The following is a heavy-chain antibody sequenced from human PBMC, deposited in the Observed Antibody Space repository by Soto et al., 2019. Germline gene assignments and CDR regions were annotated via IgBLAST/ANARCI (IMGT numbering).Heavy chain of an antibody. CDR3: ATRSNGEGDDSDY. Sequence: QVQLQESGPGLVKPSETLSLTCTVSGGPISSYYWSWIRQPPGKGLEWIGCMVYSGSTTYNPSLKSRVTISVDTSKNQFSLKLSSVTAADTAVYFCATRSNGEGDDSDYWGQGTLVTVSS. V-gene: IGHV4-59*08. J-gene: IGHJ4*02. D-gene: IGHD3-10*01. CDR2: MVYSGST. CDR1: GGPISSYY.